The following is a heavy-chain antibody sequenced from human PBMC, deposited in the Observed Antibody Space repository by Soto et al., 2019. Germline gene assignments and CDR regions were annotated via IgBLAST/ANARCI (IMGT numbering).Heavy chain of an antibody. CDR2: IYYSGST. Sequence: LSLTCTVSGGSISSSSYYWGWIRQPPGKGLEWIESIYYSGSTYYNPSLKSRVTISVDTSKNQFSLKLSAVTAADTAVYYCARRSRYYGSGSYYIQISMRRPNYYYYYYIDVWGKGTTVTVSS. J-gene: IGHJ6*03. CDR3: ARRSRYYGSGSYYIQISMRRPNYYYYYYIDV. CDR1: GGSISSSSYY. V-gene: IGHV4-39*01. D-gene: IGHD3-10*01.